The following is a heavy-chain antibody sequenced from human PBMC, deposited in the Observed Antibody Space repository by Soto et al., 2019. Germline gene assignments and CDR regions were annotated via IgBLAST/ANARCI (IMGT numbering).Heavy chain of an antibody. Sequence: QLQLQESGPGLVKPSQTLSLTCSVSGVSISSGDYYWNWIRQPPGKGLEWIGYIYYSGSTYYNPSLKSRVTISVDTSKNQFSLKLTSVTAADTAVYYCARTYYYDSSAPTPFDYWGQGTLVTVSS. CDR2: IYYSGST. CDR3: ARTYYYDSSAPTPFDY. V-gene: IGHV4-30-4*01. D-gene: IGHD3-22*01. CDR1: GVSISSGDYY. J-gene: IGHJ4*02.